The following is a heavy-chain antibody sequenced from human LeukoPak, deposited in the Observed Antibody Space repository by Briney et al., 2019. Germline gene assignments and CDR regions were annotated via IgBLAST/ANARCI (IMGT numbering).Heavy chain of an antibody. CDR3: ARGPPYYYDSRPRRYFDY. CDR1: GYTFTSYG. J-gene: IGHJ4*02. Sequence: ASVTVSCKASGYTFTSYGISWVRQAPGQGLEWMGWISAYNGNTNYAQKLQGRVTMTTDTSTSTAYMELRSLRSDDTAVYYCARGPPYYYDSRPRRYFDYWGQGTLVTVSS. D-gene: IGHD3-22*01. V-gene: IGHV1-18*01. CDR2: ISAYNGNT.